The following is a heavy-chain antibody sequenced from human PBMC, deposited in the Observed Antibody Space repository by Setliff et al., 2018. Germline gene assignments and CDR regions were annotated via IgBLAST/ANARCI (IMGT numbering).Heavy chain of an antibody. V-gene: IGHV5-51*01. CDR2: IYPGDSDT. Sequence: PGESLKISCKGSGYSFTSYWIGWVRQMPGKGLEWMGIIYPGDSDTRYSPSFQGQVTISADKSISTAYLQWSSLKASDTAMYYCARQTYGSGSYNYYYGMDVWGQGTTVTVS. CDR3: ARQTYGSGSYNYYYGMDV. J-gene: IGHJ6*02. CDR1: GYSFTSYW. D-gene: IGHD3-10*01.